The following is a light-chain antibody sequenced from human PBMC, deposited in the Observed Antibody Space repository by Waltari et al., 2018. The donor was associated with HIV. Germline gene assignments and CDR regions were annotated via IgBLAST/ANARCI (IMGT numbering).Light chain of an antibody. V-gene: IGKV3D-15*01. J-gene: IGKJ5*01. CDR3: QQYYKWPLT. CDR2: GAS. Sequence: EIVMLQPPATLSVSPGERATISCRASQSVSSKLAWYQQKPGQAPRLLIYGASTRSTGIPGRFSGSESGTEFILTISSLQSEDCAVYYCQQYYKWPLTFGQGTRLEIK. CDR1: QSVSSK.